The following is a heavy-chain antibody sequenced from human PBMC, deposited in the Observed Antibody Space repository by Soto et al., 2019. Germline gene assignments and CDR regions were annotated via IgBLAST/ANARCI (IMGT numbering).Heavy chain of an antibody. V-gene: IGHV1-2*02. CDR3: GRTPPPSLYYYGLDV. CDR2: INPRNGAT. Sequence: QVQLVQSGAEVKKPGASVKVSCKASGYTFIDYYMHWVRQAPGQGLEWMGWINPRNGATYYAQKYQGRVTMTRETSVTPAKIEASRLGSDGPAVFCWGRTPPPSLYYYGLDVWGRGTMVTVSS. CDR1: GYTFIDYY. J-gene: IGHJ6*02.